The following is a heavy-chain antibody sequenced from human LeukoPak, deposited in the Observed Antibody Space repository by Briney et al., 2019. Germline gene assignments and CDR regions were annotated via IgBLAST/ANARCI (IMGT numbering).Heavy chain of an antibody. D-gene: IGHD3-3*01. J-gene: IGHJ4*02. Sequence: WGSLSLSCAASGFTVSSNYMTWVRQAPGKRLEWVSVFYIGGSRYYADTMKGRFTISRDKSKNTLYLQMNSLRAEDTAVHYRARVGVGDIFDYCGQGNVV. V-gene: IGHV3-66*01. CDR3: ARVGVGDIFDY. CDR1: GFTVSSNY. CDR2: FYIGGSR.